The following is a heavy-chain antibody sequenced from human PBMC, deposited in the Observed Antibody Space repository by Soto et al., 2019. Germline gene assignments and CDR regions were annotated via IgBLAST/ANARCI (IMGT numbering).Heavy chain of an antibody. Sequence: GGSLRLSCAAPGFTFSNYVMSWVRQAPGKGLEWVSTISGSDGTTYYADSVKGRFTISRDNSKNTLYLQMNTLRAEDTAVYYCAKEASSGWYYFDYWGQGTVVTVSS. J-gene: IGHJ4*02. CDR1: GFTFSNYV. V-gene: IGHV3-23*01. CDR3: AKEASSGWYYFDY. CDR2: ISGSDGTT. D-gene: IGHD6-19*01.